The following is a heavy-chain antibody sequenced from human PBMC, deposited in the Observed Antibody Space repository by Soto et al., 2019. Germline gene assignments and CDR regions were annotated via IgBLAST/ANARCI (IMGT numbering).Heavy chain of an antibody. V-gene: IGHV4-31*03. Sequence: PSETLSLTYTVSGGSISSGGYYWSWIRQHPGKGLEWIGYIYYSGSTYYNPSLKSRVTISVDTSKNQFSLKLSSVTAADTAVYYCARDRRFLERRYYYYYGMDVWGQGTTVTVSS. J-gene: IGHJ6*02. CDR3: ARDRRFLERRYYYYYGMDV. D-gene: IGHD3-3*01. CDR1: GGSISSGGYY. CDR2: IYYSGST.